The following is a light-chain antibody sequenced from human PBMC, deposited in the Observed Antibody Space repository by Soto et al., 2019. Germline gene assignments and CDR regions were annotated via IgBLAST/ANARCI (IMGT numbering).Light chain of an antibody. CDR2: DAS. V-gene: IGKV3-11*01. J-gene: IGKJ4*01. CDR1: QSVSSY. CDR3: QQRSNWPLT. Sequence: ETVLTQSPATPSLSPGERATLSCRASQSVSSYLVWYQQKPGLAPRLLIYDASNRATGIPARFSGSGSGTDFTLTISSLEPEDFAVYYCQQRSNWPLTFGGGTKVEIK.